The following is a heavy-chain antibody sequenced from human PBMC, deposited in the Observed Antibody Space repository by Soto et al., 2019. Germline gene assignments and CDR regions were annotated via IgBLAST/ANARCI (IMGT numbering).Heavy chain of an antibody. V-gene: IGHV3-33*01. CDR3: ARGRGGNSRYYGMDV. Sequence: PGGSLRLSCAASGFTFSSYGMHWVRQAPGKGLEWVAVIWYDGSNKYYADSVKGRFTISRDNSKNTLYLQMNSLRAEDTAVYYCARGRGGNSRYYGMDVWGQGTTVTVSS. CDR2: IWYDGSNK. CDR1: GFTFSSYG. D-gene: IGHD2-21*02. J-gene: IGHJ6*02.